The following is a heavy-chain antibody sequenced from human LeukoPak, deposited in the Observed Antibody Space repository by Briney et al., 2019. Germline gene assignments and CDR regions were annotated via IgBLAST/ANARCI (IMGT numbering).Heavy chain of an antibody. Sequence: SVTVSFTASGGTFSSYAISWVRQAPGQGLEWMGGIIPIFGTANYAQKFQGRVTITADESTSTAYMELSSLRSEDTAVYYCARGSHVVLRFLEWLYWGQGTLVTVSS. CDR3: ARGSHVVLRFLEWLY. CDR1: GGTFSSYA. D-gene: IGHD3-3*01. CDR2: IIPIFGTA. V-gene: IGHV1-69*13. J-gene: IGHJ4*02.